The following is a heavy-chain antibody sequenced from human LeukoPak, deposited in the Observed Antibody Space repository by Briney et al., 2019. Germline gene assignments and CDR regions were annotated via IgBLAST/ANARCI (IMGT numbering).Heavy chain of an antibody. Sequence: SETLSPTCTVSGGSISSYYWSWIRQPPGKGLEWIGYIYYSGSTNYNPSLKSRVTISVDTSKNQFSLKLSSVTAADTAVYCCARGPRFWSGYSYYYMDVWGKGTTVTVSS. CDR3: ARGPRFWSGYSYYYMDV. J-gene: IGHJ6*03. V-gene: IGHV4-59*01. CDR1: GGSISSYY. CDR2: IYYSGST. D-gene: IGHD3-3*01.